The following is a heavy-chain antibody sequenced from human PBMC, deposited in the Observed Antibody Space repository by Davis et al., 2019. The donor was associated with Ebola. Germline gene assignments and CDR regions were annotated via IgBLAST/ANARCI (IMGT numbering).Heavy chain of an antibody. CDR1: GFTVSSNY. D-gene: IGHD2-15*01. CDR2: IYSGGST. J-gene: IGHJ4*02. Sequence: GGSLRLSCAASGFTVSSNYMSWVRQAPGKGLEWVSVIYSGGSTYYADSVKGRFTISRDNSKNTLYLQMNSLRAEDTAVYYCAKDHCSGGSCYSGFPFDYWGQGTLVTVSS. V-gene: IGHV3-53*01. CDR3: AKDHCSGGSCYSGFPFDY.